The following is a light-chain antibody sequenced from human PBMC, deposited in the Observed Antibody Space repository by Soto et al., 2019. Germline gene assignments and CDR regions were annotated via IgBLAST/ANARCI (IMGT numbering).Light chain of an antibody. CDR1: SSDVGSYNL. J-gene: IGLJ1*01. V-gene: IGLV2-23*01. CDR3: CSYAASYV. CDR2: EGS. Sequence: QSVLTQPASVSGSPGQSITISCTETSSDVGSYNLASWYQQHPGKAPKLMIYEGSKRPSGVSNRFSGSKSGNTASLTISGLQAEDEADYYCCSYAASYVFGTGTKVTVL.